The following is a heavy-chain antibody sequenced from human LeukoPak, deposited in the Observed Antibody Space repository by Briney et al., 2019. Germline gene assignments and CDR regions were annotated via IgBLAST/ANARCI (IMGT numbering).Heavy chain of an antibody. CDR1: GGTFSSYA. Sequence: ASVKVSCKASGGTFSSYAISWVRQAPGQGLEWMGGIIPILGTANYAQKFQGRVTITADESTSTAYMELSSLRSEDTAVYYCARDLQYGDYDYWGQGTLVTVSS. D-gene: IGHD4-17*01. V-gene: IGHV1-69*13. CDR2: IIPILGTA. CDR3: ARDLQYGDYDY. J-gene: IGHJ4*02.